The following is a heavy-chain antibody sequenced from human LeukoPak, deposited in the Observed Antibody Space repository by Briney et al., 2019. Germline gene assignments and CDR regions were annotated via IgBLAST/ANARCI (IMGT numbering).Heavy chain of an antibody. J-gene: IGHJ4*02. CDR3: ARFGYYYPYFDY. V-gene: IGHV3-7*01. CDR2: IKQDGSEK. CDR1: GFTFSSYW. Sequence: PGGSPRLSCAASGFTFSSYWMGWVRQAPGKGLEWVANIKQDGSEKYYVDSVKGRFTISRDNAKNSLYLQMNSLRAEDTAVYYCARFGYYYPYFDYWSQGTLVTVSS. D-gene: IGHD3-22*01.